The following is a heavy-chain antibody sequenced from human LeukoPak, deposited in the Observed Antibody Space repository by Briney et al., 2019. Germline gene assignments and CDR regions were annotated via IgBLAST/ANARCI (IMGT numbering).Heavy chain of an antibody. Sequence: PSETLSLTCAVYGGSFSGYYWSWIRQPPGKGLEWIGEINHRGSTNYNPSLKSRVTISVDTSKSQFSLKLSSVTAADTAVYYCARGPERELFSPFDYWGQGTLVTVSS. CDR3: ARGPERELFSPFDY. D-gene: IGHD3-10*01. CDR2: INHRGST. V-gene: IGHV4-34*01. J-gene: IGHJ4*02. CDR1: GGSFSGYY.